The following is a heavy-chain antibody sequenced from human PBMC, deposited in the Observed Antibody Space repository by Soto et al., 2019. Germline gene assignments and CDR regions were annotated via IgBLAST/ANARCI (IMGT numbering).Heavy chain of an antibody. Sequence: QVQLVESGGGVVQPGRSQRLSCAASGFTFSSYGMHWVRQAPGKGLEWVAVIWYDGSNKYYADSVKGRFTISRDNSKNTLYLLMNSLRAEDTAVYYCARDYDSSGYPRYYFDYWGQGTLVTVSS. CDR3: ARDYDSSGYPRYYFDY. CDR1: GFTFSSYG. V-gene: IGHV3-33*01. J-gene: IGHJ4*02. D-gene: IGHD3-22*01. CDR2: IWYDGSNK.